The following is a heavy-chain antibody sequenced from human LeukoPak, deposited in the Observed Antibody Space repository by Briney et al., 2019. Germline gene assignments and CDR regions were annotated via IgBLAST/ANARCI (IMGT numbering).Heavy chain of an antibody. J-gene: IGHJ4*02. D-gene: IGHD3-10*01. CDR1: GFTFSSYA. V-gene: IGHV3-23*01. CDR2: ISGSGGST. CDR3: AKDSYYYGSASYYNDNTGFDY. Sequence: GGSLRLSCAASGFTFSSYAMSWVRQAPGKGLEWVSAISGSGGSTYYADSVKGRFTISRDNSKNTLYLQMNSLRAEDTAVYYCAKDSYYYGSASYYNDNTGFDYWGQGTLVTVSS.